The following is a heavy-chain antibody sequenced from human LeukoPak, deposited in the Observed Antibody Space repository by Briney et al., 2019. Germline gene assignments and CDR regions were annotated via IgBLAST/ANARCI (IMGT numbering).Heavy chain of an antibody. D-gene: IGHD1-26*01. Sequence: GGSLRLSCAASGFTFSSYDMHWVRQATGKDLEWVSAIGTAGDTYYPGSVKGRFTISRENAKNSLYLQMNSLRAGDTAVYYCARVGGSHDAFDIWGQGTMVTVSS. J-gene: IGHJ3*02. V-gene: IGHV3-13*01. CDR3: ARVGGSHDAFDI. CDR2: IGTAGDT. CDR1: GFTFSSYD.